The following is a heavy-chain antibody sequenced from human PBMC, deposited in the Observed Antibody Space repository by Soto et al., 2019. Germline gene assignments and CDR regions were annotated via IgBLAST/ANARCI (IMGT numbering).Heavy chain of an antibody. CDR3: AREKVGTTFFDT. J-gene: IGHJ4*02. D-gene: IGHD2-21*02. V-gene: IGHV4-38-2*02. CDR1: GFAISRGYY. CDR2: IYPSVSS. Sequence: SETLSLTCSVSGFAISRGYYWSWVRQPPGKGLEWIGSIYPSVSSYHNPSLATRLGLSIDASKNQFTLTLTSVTAADTALYFCAREKVGTTFFDTWGQGIQFTVSS.